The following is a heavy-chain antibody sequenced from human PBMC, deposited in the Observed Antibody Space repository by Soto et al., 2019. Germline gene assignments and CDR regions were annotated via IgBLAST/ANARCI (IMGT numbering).Heavy chain of an antibody. CDR2: ISYDGSNK. V-gene: IGHV3-30-3*01. CDR1: GFTFSSYA. CDR3: ARDRPPGESFWADY. J-gene: IGHJ4*02. D-gene: IGHD3-16*01. Sequence: QVQLVESGGGVVQPGRSLRLSCAASGFTFSSYAMHWVRQAPGKGLEWVAVISYDGSNKYYADSVKGRFTISRDNSKNTMYLQMNSLEAEDKAGYYCARDRPPGESFWADYWGQGTLVTVSS.